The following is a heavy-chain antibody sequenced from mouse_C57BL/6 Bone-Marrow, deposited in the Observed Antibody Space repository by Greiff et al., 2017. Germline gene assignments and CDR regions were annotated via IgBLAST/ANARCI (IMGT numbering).Heavy chain of an antibody. D-gene: IGHD1-1*01. Sequence: QVQLKQSVAELVRPGASVKLSCTASGFNIKNTYMHWVKQRTGQGLEWIGEIYPRSGNTYYNEKFKGKATLTADKSSSTAYMELRSLTSEDSAVYFCANYGSRAYWGQGTLVTVSA. CDR3: ANYGSRAY. J-gene: IGHJ3*01. V-gene: IGHV1-81*01. CDR1: GFNIKNTY. CDR2: IYPRSGNT.